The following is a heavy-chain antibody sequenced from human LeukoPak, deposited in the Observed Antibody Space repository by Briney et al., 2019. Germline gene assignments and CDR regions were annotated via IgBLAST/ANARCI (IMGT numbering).Heavy chain of an antibody. Sequence: ASVKVSCKASGYTFTSYGISWARQAPGQGLEWMGWISAYNGNTNYAQKLQGRVTMTTDTSTSTAYMELRSLRSDDTAVYYCARIRIVVVPAAIRAHDAFDIWGQGTMVTVSS. D-gene: IGHD2-2*02. CDR3: ARIRIVVVPAAIRAHDAFDI. V-gene: IGHV1-18*01. CDR2: ISAYNGNT. CDR1: GYTFTSYG. J-gene: IGHJ3*02.